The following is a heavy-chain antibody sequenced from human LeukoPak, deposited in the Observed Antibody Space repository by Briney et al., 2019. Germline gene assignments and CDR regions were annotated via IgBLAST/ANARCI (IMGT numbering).Heavy chain of an antibody. Sequence: GGSLRLSCAASGFTFSGYWMTWVRQVPGKGLEWVANIKEDGSEKYYVDSVKGRFTISKDNAKNSLYLQMNSLRAEDTAVYYCVRDQLDSSGRRSDYWGQGTLVTVSS. CDR2: IKEDGSEK. J-gene: IGHJ4*02. CDR1: GFTFSGYW. D-gene: IGHD3-22*01. V-gene: IGHV3-7*01. CDR3: VRDQLDSSGRRSDY.